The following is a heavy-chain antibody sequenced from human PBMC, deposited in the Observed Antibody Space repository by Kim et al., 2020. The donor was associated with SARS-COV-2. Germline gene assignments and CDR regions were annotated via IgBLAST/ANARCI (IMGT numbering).Heavy chain of an antibody. D-gene: IGHD6-19*01. CDR2: IYYRTNY. Sequence: SETLSLTCTVSGGSISSSSYYWGWMRQPPGKGLEWIGSIYYRTNYYYNPYLKSRVTVSADTTKYHFSLTLVTATAAAAAVCASGWFNTLGSCVRYCYLWG. J-gene: IGHJ2*01. V-gene: IGHV4-39*02. CDR3: GWFNTLGSCVRYCYL. CDR1: GGSISSSSYY.